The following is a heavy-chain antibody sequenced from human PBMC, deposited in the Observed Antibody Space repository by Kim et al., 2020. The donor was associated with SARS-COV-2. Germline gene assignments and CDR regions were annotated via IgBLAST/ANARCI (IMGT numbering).Heavy chain of an antibody. CDR3: AKDFAKPYCSGGSCYAEYFQH. V-gene: IGHV3-23*01. CDR2: ISGSGGST. Sequence: GGSLRLSCAASGFTFSSYAMSWVRQAPGKGLEWVSAISGSGGSTYYADSVKGRFTISRDNSKNTLYLQMNSLRAEDTAVYYCAKDFAKPYCSGGSCYAEYFQHWGQGTLVTVPS. CDR1: GFTFSSYA. D-gene: IGHD2-15*01. J-gene: IGHJ1*01.